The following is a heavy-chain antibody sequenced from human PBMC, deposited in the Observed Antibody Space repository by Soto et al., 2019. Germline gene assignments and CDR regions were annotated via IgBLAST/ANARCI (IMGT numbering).Heavy chain of an antibody. CDR1: GFTFSSYW. CDR2: INSDGSST. D-gene: IGHD6-6*01. J-gene: IGHJ5*02. V-gene: IGHV3-74*01. CDR3: ARDSSSFNQNWFDP. Sequence: GGSLRLSCAASGFTFSSYWMHWVRQAPGKGLVWVSRINSDGSSTSYADSVKGRFTISRDNDKNTLYLQMNSLRAEDTAVYYCARDSSSFNQNWFDPWGQGTLVTVSS.